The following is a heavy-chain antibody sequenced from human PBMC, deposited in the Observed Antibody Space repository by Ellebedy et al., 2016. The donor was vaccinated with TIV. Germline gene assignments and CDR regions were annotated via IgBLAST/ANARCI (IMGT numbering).Heavy chain of an antibody. D-gene: IGHD6-13*01. CDR1: GFTFSSYA. J-gene: IGHJ4*02. CDR3: TKDSGFVAAAGTGY. Sequence: GESLKISCAASGFTFSSYAMSWVRQAPGKGLEWVSGISSSGGSAYYADSVQGRLTISRENSKNTLYLQMNSLRVEDTAVYYCTKDSGFVAAAGTGYWGPGTLVTVSS. V-gene: IGHV3-23*01. CDR2: ISSSGGSA.